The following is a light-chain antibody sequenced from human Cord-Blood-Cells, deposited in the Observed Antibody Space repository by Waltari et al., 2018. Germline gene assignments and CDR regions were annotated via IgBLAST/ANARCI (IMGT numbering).Light chain of an antibody. CDR3: QQYGSSPPT. V-gene: IGKV3-20*01. J-gene: IGKJ1*01. CDR2: GAS. CDR1: QSVSSSY. Sequence: EIVLTQSPGPLSLSPGERATLSCRASQSVSSSYLAWYQQKPGQAPRLLIYGASSRATGIPDRFSSSGSGTDFTLTISRLEPEDFAVYYCQQYGSSPPTFGQGTKVEIK.